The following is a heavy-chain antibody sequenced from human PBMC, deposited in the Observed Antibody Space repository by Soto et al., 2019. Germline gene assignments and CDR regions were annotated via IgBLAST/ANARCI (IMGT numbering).Heavy chain of an antibody. D-gene: IGHD3-10*01. V-gene: IGHV3-30*04. CDR2: ISYDGSNA. J-gene: IGHJ3*01. CDR1: GFGFSTYA. Sequence: VGSLRLSCTASGFGFSTYAMYWVRQAPGKGLEWVAIISYDGSNAQYADSVKGRFTVARDNSKNTLYLQMHSLTAEDTAVYYCARDGGGFGELLLNSYDAFDLWGQGKLVTVSS. CDR3: ARDGGGFGELLLNSYDAFDL.